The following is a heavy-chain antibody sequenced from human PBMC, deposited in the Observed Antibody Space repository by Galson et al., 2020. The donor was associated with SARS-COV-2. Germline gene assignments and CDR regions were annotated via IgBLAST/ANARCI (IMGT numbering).Heavy chain of an antibody. J-gene: IGHJ4*02. D-gene: IGHD6-19*01. CDR2: ITWNSGSI. Sequence: SLKISCAASGFTFDDYAMHWVRQAPGKGLEWVSTITWNSGSIGYADSVKGRFTISRDNAKNSLYLQMNSLRTEDTAFYYCAKGPNSYSSAWYGIDYWGQGTLATVSS. V-gene: IGHV3-9*01. CDR1: GFTFDDYA. CDR3: AKGPNSYSSAWYGIDY.